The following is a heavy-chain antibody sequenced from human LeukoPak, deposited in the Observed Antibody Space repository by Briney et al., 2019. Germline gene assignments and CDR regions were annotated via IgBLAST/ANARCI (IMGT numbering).Heavy chain of an antibody. J-gene: IGHJ4*02. CDR1: RFTFSDYA. Sequence: GGSLRLSCAASRFTFSDYAMTWVRQAPGKGLEWVSSISDRGGFKYYADSVKGRFTISRDNSKNTLYLQMNSLRAEDTALYYCAKTIRPRDLLVAVDYWGQGTLVTVSS. CDR3: AKTIRPRDLLVAVDY. V-gene: IGHV3-23*01. CDR2: ISDRGGFK. D-gene: IGHD2-8*02.